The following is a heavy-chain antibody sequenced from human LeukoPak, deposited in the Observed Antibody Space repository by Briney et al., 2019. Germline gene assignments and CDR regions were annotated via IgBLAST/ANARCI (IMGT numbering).Heavy chain of an antibody. Sequence: SETLSLTCTVSGGSISSSSYYWGWIRQPPGKGLEWIGSIYYSGSTYYNPSLKGRVTISVDTSKNQFSLKLSSVTAADTAVYYCARGGSDGYVYWGQGALGT. V-gene: IGHV4-39*07. CDR1: GGSISSSSYY. CDR2: IYYSGST. CDR3: ARGGSDGYVY. D-gene: IGHD5-18*01. J-gene: IGHJ4*02.